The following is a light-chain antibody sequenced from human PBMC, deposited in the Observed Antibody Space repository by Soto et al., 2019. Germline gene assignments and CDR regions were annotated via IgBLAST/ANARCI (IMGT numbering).Light chain of an antibody. V-gene: IGKV3-20*01. CDR1: QSVSSSN. CDR3: QQYGSTPRT. Sequence: EIVLTQSPGTLSLSPGERATLSCRASQSVSSSNLAWYQQKPGQAPRLLIYGASSRATGIPDRFSGSGSGTDFTLTISRLESEYFAVYYCQQYGSTPRTFGQGTKVEIK. CDR2: GAS. J-gene: IGKJ1*01.